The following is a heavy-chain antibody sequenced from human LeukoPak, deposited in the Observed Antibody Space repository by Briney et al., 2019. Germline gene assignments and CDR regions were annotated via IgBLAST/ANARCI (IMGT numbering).Heavy chain of an antibody. CDR1: GYTFTGYY. CDR3: ARDRIKGGAVARPYGY. D-gene: IGHD6-19*01. Sequence: ASVKVSCKASGYTFTGYYMHWVRQAPGQGLEWMGWINPNSGGTNYARKFQGRVTMTRDTSISTAYMELSRLRSDDTAVYYCARDRIKGGAVARPYGYWGQGTLVTVSS. J-gene: IGHJ4*02. CDR2: INPNSGGT. V-gene: IGHV1-2*02.